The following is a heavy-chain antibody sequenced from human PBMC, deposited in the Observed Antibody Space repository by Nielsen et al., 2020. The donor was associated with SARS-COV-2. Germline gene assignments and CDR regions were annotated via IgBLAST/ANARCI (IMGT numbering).Heavy chain of an antibody. CDR3: ARTGRNMVNYYGMDV. V-gene: IGHV3-11*03. Sequence: GESLKISCAASGFTFSDYYMSWIRQAPGKGLEGVSYISHSGNYMIYADSVKGRITISRENARNSVYLQMNSLGAEDTAVYYCARTGRNMVNYYGMDVWGQGTTVTVSS. D-gene: IGHD5-18*01. J-gene: IGHJ6*02. CDR1: GFTFSDYY. CDR2: ISHSGNYM.